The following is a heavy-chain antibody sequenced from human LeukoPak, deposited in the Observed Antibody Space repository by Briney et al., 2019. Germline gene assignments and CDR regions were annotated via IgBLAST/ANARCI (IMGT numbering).Heavy chain of an antibody. Sequence: ASVTVSCKASGYTFTQYGISWMRQAPGQGPEWMGWISAFNGNTKYPQRLQGRVTMTTDASTSTAYMDLRGLRSDDTAVYYCARDDGTGPYRFDSWGQGTLVTVSS. D-gene: IGHD3-10*01. CDR1: GYTFTQYG. CDR2: ISAFNGNT. V-gene: IGHV1-18*01. CDR3: ARDDGTGPYRFDS. J-gene: IGHJ4*02.